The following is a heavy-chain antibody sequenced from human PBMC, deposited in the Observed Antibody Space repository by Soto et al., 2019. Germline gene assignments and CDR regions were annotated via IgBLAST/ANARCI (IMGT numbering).Heavy chain of an antibody. CDR1: GGSISSSSYY. D-gene: IGHD1-7*01. V-gene: IGHV4-61*01. CDR3: ARRYGTTFDY. J-gene: IGHJ4*02. Sequence: SETLSLTCTVSGGSISSSSYYWSWIRQPPGKGLEWIGYIYYSGSTNYNPSLKSRVTISVDTSKNQFSLKLSPVTAADTAVYYCARRYGTTFDYWGQGTLVTVSS. CDR2: IYYSGST.